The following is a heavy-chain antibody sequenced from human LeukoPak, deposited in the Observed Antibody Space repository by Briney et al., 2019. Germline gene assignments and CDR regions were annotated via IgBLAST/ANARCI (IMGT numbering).Heavy chain of an antibody. CDR1: GFTFSSYW. CDR2: INSDGSST. D-gene: IGHD3-22*01. CDR3: ARGGYYYDSSGYYSWIDC. V-gene: IGHV3-74*01. J-gene: IGHJ4*02. Sequence: PGGSLRLSCAASGFTFSSYWMHWVRQAPGKGLVWVSRINSDGSSTSYADSVKGRFTISRDNAKNTLYLQMNSLRAEDTAVYYCARGGYYYDSSGYYSWIDCWGQGTLVTVSS.